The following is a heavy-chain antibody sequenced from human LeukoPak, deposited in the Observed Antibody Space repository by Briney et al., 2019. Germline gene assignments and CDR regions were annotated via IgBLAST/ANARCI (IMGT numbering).Heavy chain of an antibody. CDR1: GFTFSSYE. V-gene: IGHV3-48*03. Sequence: HSGGSQRLSCAASGFTFSSYEMNWVRQAPGKGLEWVSYISSSGSTIYYADSVKGRFTISRDNAKNSLYLQMNSLRAEDTAVYYCARDRDSSSSDAFDIWGQGTMVTVSS. CDR2: ISSSGSTI. D-gene: IGHD6-13*01. CDR3: ARDRDSSSSDAFDI. J-gene: IGHJ3*02.